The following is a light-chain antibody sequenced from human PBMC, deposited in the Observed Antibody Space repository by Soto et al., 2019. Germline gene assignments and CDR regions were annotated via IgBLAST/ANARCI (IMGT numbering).Light chain of an antibody. J-gene: IGKJ1*01. CDR3: QQYYSVPPRT. V-gene: IGKV4-1*01. Sequence: DIVMTQSPDSLAVSPGERATINCKSSQSILYSPNNKNYLAWYQQKPGQPPKLLIYWASTRESGVPDRFSGGGSGTDFTLTISSLQAEDVAVYYCQQYYSVPPRTFGQGTKVDIK. CDR2: WAS. CDR1: QSILYSPNNKNY.